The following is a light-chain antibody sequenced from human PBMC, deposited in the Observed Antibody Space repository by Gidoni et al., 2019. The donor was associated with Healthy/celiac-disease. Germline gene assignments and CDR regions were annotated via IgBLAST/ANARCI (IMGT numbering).Light chain of an antibody. Sequence: EIVMTKSPATLSVSPGERATLSCRASQSVNSNLAWYQQTPGQAPRRLIYGASTRATGIPARFSGSGSGTEFTLTISSLQSEDFAVYYCQQYNNWPPWTFGQXTEVEIK. CDR3: QQYNNWPPWT. V-gene: IGKV3-15*01. CDR1: QSVNSN. CDR2: GAS. J-gene: IGKJ1*01.